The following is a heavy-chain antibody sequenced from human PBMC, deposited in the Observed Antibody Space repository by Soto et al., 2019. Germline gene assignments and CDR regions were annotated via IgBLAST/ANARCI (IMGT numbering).Heavy chain of an antibody. CDR2: ISAYNGNT. Sequence: QVQLVQSGAEVKKPGASVKVSCKASGYTFTSYGISWVRQAPGQGLEWMGWISAYNGNTNYAQKLQGRVTMTIDTSTSTAYMELRGLSSDETAVHYCAGSWYPSAGDDYWGQGTLVTVSS. CDR1: GYTFTSYG. V-gene: IGHV1-18*01. D-gene: IGHD6-13*01. CDR3: AGSWYPSAGDDY. J-gene: IGHJ4*02.